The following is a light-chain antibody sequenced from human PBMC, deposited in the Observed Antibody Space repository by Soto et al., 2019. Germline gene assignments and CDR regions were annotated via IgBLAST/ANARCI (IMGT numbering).Light chain of an antibody. CDR2: GAS. CDR3: QQYGSSPWT. V-gene: IGKV3-20*01. CDR1: RKVSSNS. Sequence: VVTMSLGPLSLHTGERATLSGRPRRKVSSNSLAWYQQKPGQAPRLLIYGASSRATGIPDRFSGSGSGTDFTLTINRLEPEDFAGDYCQQYGSSPWTFGQGTNVDI. J-gene: IGKJ1*01.